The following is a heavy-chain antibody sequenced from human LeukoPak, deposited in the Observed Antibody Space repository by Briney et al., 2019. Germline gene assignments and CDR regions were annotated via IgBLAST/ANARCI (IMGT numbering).Heavy chain of an antibody. V-gene: IGHV3-30*01. D-gene: IGHD2-2*01. CDR2: ISYDGSNK. CDR1: GFTFSSYA. Sequence: GGSLRLSCAASGFTFSSYAMHWVRQAPGKGLEWVAVISYDGSNKYYADSVKGRFTISRDNSKNTLYLQMNSLRAEDTAVYYCARSEYCSSTSCSSSDYWGQGTLVTVSS. CDR3: ARSEYCSSTSCSSSDY. J-gene: IGHJ4*02.